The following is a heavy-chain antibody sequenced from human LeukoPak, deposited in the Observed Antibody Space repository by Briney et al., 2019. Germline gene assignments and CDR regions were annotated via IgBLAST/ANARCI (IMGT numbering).Heavy chain of an antibody. CDR2: ISSSSSYI. V-gene: IGHV3-21*01. Sequence: GGSLRLSCVVSGFTFSDYHMNWVRQAPGKGLEWVSSISSSSSYIYYADSVKGRFTISRDNAKNSLYLQMNSLRAEDTAVYYCSRSRPKFKDFEYWGQGTLVTVSS. CDR1: GFTFSDYH. CDR3: SRSRPKFKDFEY. J-gene: IGHJ4*02.